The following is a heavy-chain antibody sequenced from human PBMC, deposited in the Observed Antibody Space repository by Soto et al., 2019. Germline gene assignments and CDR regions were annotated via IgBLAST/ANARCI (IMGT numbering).Heavy chain of an antibody. V-gene: IGHV5-10-1*01. Sequence: PGESLKISCKTSGYSFTSYWIGWVRQMPGRGLEWVGRIDPRDSYTSCSPSFQGHVTISADKSISAVYLQWGSLKASDTAMYYCARLYCSSSTCDSWFDPWGQGTLVTVSS. D-gene: IGHD2-2*01. CDR3: ARLYCSSSTCDSWFDP. J-gene: IGHJ5*02. CDR1: GYSFTSYW. CDR2: IDPRDSYT.